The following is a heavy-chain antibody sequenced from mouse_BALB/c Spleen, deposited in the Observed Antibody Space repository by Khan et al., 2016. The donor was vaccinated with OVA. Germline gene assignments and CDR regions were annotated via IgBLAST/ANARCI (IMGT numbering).Heavy chain of an antibody. CDR1: GYTFTSNT. Sequence: QVRLQQSGAELARPGASVKMSCRASGYTFTSNTMHWVKQRPGQGLEWIGYINPRSGYSNYNQNFKDKATLTADKSSSTTYMQLSSLTSEDSAVYYCARRTTVYAMDYWGQGTSVTGSS. CDR2: INPRSGYS. D-gene: IGHD1-1*01. CDR3: ARRTTVYAMDY. J-gene: IGHJ4*01. V-gene: IGHV1-4*01.